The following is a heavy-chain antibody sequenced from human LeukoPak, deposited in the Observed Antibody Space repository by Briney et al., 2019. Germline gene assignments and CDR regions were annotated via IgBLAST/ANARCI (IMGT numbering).Heavy chain of an antibody. V-gene: IGHV3-21*01. D-gene: IGHD3-22*01. CDR1: GFIFSSYS. J-gene: IGHJ4*02. CDR2: ISSSGTYI. CDR3: ARDNRRFDSTGYYDFHY. Sequence: PGGSLRLSCAASGFIFSSYSMSWVRQVPGKGLEWVSSISSSGTYIFYADSVKGRFTISRDNAKNSLYLQMTSLRAEDTAVYYCARDNRRFDSTGYYDFHYWGQGNLVTVSP.